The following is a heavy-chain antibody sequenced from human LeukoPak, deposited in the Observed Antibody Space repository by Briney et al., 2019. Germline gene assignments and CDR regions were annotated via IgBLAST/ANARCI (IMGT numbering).Heavy chain of an antibody. D-gene: IGHD3-10*01. CDR2: INHSGST. V-gene: IGHV4-34*01. J-gene: IGHJ4*02. CDR3: ARCLITMVRGVVYYFDY. Sequence: PSETLSLTCAVYGGSFSGYYWSWIRQPPGKGLEWIGEINHSGSTNYNPSLKSRVTISVDTSKNQFSLKLSSVTAADTAVYYCARCLITMVRGVVYYFDYWGQGTLVTVSS. CDR1: GGSFSGYY.